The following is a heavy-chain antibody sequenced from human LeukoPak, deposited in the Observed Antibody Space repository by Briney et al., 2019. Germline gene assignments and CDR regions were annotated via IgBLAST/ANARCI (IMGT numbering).Heavy chain of an antibody. D-gene: IGHD2/OR15-2a*01. CDR2: IYYSGST. J-gene: IGHJ4*02. CDR3: ARVHFTSRYFDY. Sequence: SETLSLTCTVSGGSISSSSYYWGWIRQPPGKGLEWIGSIYYSGSTYYNPSLKSRVTISVDTSKNQFSLKLSSVTAADTAVYYCARVHFTSRYFDYWGQGTLVTVSS. CDR1: GGSISSSSYY. V-gene: IGHV4-39*07.